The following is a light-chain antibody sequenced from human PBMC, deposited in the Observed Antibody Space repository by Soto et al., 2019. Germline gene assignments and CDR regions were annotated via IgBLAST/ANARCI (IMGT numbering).Light chain of an antibody. CDR1: QSVSSSY. CDR2: GAS. Sequence: EIGLTQSPGTLSLSPGERATLSCRASQSVSSSYLAWYQQKPGQAPRVLIYGASSRATGIPDRFSGSGSGTDFTLTISRLEPEDFAVYYCQQYGSSPDTFGQGTKLEIK. CDR3: QQYGSSPDT. V-gene: IGKV3-20*01. J-gene: IGKJ2*01.